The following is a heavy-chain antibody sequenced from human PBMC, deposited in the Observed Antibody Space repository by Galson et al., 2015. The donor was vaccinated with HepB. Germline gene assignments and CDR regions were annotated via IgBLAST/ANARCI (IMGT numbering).Heavy chain of an antibody. Sequence: SLRLSCAASGFTFRGYAISWVRQAPGKGLEWVSSISGSGDKTYYADSVKGRFTVSRDNSKNTLYLQMNSLRVDDTAVYYCAKDMGFGEFGTSSFDNWGLGTLVTVSS. CDR1: GFTFRGYA. V-gene: IGHV3-23*01. CDR2: ISGSGDKT. CDR3: AKDMGFGEFGTSSFDN. J-gene: IGHJ4*02. D-gene: IGHD3-10*01.